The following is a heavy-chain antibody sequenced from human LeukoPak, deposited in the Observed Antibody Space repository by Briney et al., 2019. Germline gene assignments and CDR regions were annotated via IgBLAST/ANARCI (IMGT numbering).Heavy chain of an antibody. J-gene: IGHJ6*02. Sequence: AASVKLSCKAPGGPFSSNAISWARQAPGQGLEWMGRIIPILGIANYAQKFQGRVTITADKSTSTAYMELSSLRSEDTAVYYCGRDLADYGELYYYYGMDVWGQRTTVTVSS. V-gene: IGHV1-69*04. CDR2: IIPILGIA. CDR1: GGPFSSNA. CDR3: GRDLADYGELYYYYGMDV. D-gene: IGHD4-17*01.